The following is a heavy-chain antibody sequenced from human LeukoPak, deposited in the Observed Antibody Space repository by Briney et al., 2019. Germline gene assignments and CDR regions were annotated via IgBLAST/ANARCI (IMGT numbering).Heavy chain of an antibody. CDR1: GGTFSSYA. V-gene: IGHV1-69*13. D-gene: IGHD5-18*01. Sequence: SVKVSCKASGGTFSSYAISWVRQAPGQGLEWMGGIIPIFGTANYAQKFQGRVTITADESTSTAYMELRSLRSDDTAVYYCARDQRDTAMVTGRAFDIWGQGTMVTVSS. CDR2: IIPIFGTA. J-gene: IGHJ3*02. CDR3: ARDQRDTAMVTGRAFDI.